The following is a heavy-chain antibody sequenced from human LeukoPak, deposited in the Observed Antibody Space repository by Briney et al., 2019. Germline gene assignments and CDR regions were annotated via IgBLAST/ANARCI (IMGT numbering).Heavy chain of an antibody. V-gene: IGHV1-69*05. Sequence: GASVKVSCKASGGTFSSYAISWVRQAPGQGLEWMGGIIPIFGTANYAQKFQGRVTITTDESTSTAYMELSSLRSEDTAVYYCATVLRFLEKDASDIWGQGTMVTVSS. D-gene: IGHD3-3*01. CDR1: GGTFSSYA. J-gene: IGHJ3*02. CDR3: ATVLRFLEKDASDI. CDR2: IIPIFGTA.